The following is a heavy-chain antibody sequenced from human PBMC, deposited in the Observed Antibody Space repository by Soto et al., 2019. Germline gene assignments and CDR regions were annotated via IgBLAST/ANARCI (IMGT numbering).Heavy chain of an antibody. CDR2: IKSKSDGETA. Sequence: GGSLRLSCAGSVLPFSNVWMTGVRQAPGKGLEWVGRIKSKSDGETADVAAPVKGRFTISRDDSKNTVFLEMNSLKSEDTALYYCAITAMINRDSSTSFDPWGQGTLVTVSS. V-gene: IGHV3-15*01. J-gene: IGHJ5*02. CDR1: VLPFSNVW. CDR3: AITAMINRDSSTSFDP. D-gene: IGHD5-18*01.